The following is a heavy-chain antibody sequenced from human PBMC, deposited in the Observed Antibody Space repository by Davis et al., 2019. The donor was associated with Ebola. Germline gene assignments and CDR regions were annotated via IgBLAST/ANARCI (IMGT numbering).Heavy chain of an antibody. CDR1: GGSISSSSYY. CDR2: INHSGST. Sequence: GSLRLSCTVSGGSISSSSYYWGWIRQPPGKGLEWIGEINHSGSTNYSPSLKSRVTISADTSKNQFSLRLKFVTAADTAMYYCARDYVYWGQGILVTVSS. J-gene: IGHJ4*02. CDR3: ARDYVY. V-gene: IGHV4-39*07. D-gene: IGHD1-14*01.